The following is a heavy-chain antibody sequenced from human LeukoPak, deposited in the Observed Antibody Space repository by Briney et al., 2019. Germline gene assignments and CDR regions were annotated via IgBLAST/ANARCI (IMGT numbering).Heavy chain of an antibody. V-gene: IGHV3-43*02. CDR3: AKDIWGYDFWSGYPGIDY. Sequence: GGSLRLSCAASGFTFDDYAMHWVRQAPGKGLEWVSLISGDGGSTYYADSVKGRFTISRHNSKNYLYLQMNSLRTEDTALYYCAKDIWGYDFWSGYPGIDYWGQGTLVTVSS. J-gene: IGHJ4*02. D-gene: IGHD3-3*01. CDR2: ISGDGGST. CDR1: GFTFDDYA.